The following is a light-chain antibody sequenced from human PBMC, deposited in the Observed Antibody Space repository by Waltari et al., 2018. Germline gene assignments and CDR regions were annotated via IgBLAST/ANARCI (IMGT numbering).Light chain of an antibody. V-gene: IGLV2-14*01. J-gene: IGLJ3*02. CDR3: SSYTSSTTWV. CDR2: DVS. Sequence: QSALPQPASVSGSPGQSITISCPSPRRDVGSYNYVSWYQQPPGKAPKLMFYDVSKRPSGVSNRFSGSKSGNTASLTISGLQAEDEADYYCSSYTSSTTWVFGGGTKLTVL. CDR1: RRDVGSYNY.